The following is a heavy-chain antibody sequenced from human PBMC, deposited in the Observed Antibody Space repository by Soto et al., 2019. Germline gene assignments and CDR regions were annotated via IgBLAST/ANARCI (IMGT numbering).Heavy chain of an antibody. CDR3: AKDDYGDYMFGY. V-gene: IGHV3-23*01. CDR2: ISGSGGST. CDR1: GFTFGDYY. J-gene: IGHJ4*02. D-gene: IGHD4-17*01. Sequence: GGSLRLSCEASGFTFGDYYMTWIRQAPGKGLEWVSAISGSGGSTYYADSVKGRFTISRDNSKNTLYLQMNSLRAEDTAVYYCAKDDYGDYMFGYWGQGTLVT.